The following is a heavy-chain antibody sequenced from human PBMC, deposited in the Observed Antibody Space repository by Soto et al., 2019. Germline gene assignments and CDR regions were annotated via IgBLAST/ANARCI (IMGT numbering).Heavy chain of an antibody. Sequence: QLQLQESGPGLVKPSETLSLTCTVSGGSITSSSYYWGWIRQPPGKGLEWIGGIYYSGSTYYNPSLKSRVTISVDTSKNQFSLKLYSVTAADTAVYYCASVVTAFGGVNYWGQGTLVTVSS. J-gene: IGHJ4*02. V-gene: IGHV4-39*01. CDR2: IYYSGST. CDR3: ASVVTAFGGVNY. D-gene: IGHD2-21*02. CDR1: GGSITSSSYY.